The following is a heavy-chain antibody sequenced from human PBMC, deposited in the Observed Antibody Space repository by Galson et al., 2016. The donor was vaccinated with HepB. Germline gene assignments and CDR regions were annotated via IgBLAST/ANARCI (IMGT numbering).Heavy chain of an antibody. CDR3: AKVTRPGISAPRYGMDV. V-gene: IGHV3-23*01. J-gene: IGHJ6*04. Sequence: SLRLSCAASGFTFSSYAMTWVRQAPGRGLEWVSGISGGATATYNADSVKGRFAISRDNSKNTLYLKMNNLRAEDKALNYCAKVTRPGISAPRYGMDVWGKGTPVTVSS. CDR1: GFTFSSYA. CDR2: ISGGATAT. D-gene: IGHD6-13*01.